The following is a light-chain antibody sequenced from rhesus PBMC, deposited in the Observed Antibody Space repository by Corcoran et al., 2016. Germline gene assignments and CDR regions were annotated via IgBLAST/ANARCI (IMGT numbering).Light chain of an antibody. CDR3: QHYYSTPLT. J-gene: IGKJ4*01. Sequence: DIQMTQSPSSLSASVGDRVTIPCRASQGITNDLAWYQQKPGETPKLLISEASSLQSGIPSRFSGSGSGTDFTLTITSLQPEDFATYYCQHYYSTPLTFGGGTKVEIK. CDR1: QGITND. V-gene: IGKV1-25*01. CDR2: EAS.